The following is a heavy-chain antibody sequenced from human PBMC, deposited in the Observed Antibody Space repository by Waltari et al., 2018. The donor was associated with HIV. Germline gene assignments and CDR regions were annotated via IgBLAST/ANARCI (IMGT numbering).Heavy chain of an antibody. D-gene: IGHD5-18*01. Sequence: EVQLVESGGGLIQPGGSLRLSCAASGFTVRSSFITWVRQAPGKGLGWVSVISNAGSAYYAESVRGRFTISRDTSKNTVSLQMKSLRADDTAVYYCERVYSYGYFDYWGQGTLVTVSS. V-gene: IGHV3-53*01. J-gene: IGHJ4*02. CDR3: ERVYSYGYFDY. CDR1: GFTVRSSF. CDR2: ISNAGSA.